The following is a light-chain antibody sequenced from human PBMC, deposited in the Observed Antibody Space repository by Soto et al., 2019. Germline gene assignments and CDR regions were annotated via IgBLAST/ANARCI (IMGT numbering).Light chain of an antibody. CDR2: SDN. Sequence: QSVLTQPPSVSGAPGQRVTIPCTGSSSNIGSFYDVHWYQQLPGTVPKLLIYSDNNRPSGVPDRSSGSKSGTAASLAITGLQAEDEADYYCQSYDNSLNHVVFGGGTKLTVL. CDR1: SSNIGSFYD. V-gene: IGLV1-40*01. J-gene: IGLJ2*01. CDR3: QSYDNSLNHVV.